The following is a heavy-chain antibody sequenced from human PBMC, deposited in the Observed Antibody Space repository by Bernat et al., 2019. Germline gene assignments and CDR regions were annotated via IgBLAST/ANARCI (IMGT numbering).Heavy chain of an antibody. CDR2: IYWEDDK. CDR1: GFSLRSSGMG. Sequence: QITLKESGPTLVKPTQTLTLTCTFSGFSLRSSGMGVGWIRQPPGKALEWLALIYWEDDKRYSPSLKSRLTITQDTSKYQVVLTMINMDPVDTAKYFCAHLDFGVVPFDSWGQGTLVTVSS. J-gene: IGHJ5*01. D-gene: IGHD3-3*01. CDR3: AHLDFGVVPFDS. V-gene: IGHV2-5*02.